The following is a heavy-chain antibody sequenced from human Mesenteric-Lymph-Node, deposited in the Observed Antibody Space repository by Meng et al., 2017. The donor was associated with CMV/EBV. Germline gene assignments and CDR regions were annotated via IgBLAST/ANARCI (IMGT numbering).Heavy chain of an antibody. CDR1: GFTFSSYA. J-gene: IGHJ4*02. CDR2: ISYDGSNK. Sequence: GGSLRLSCAASGFTFSSYAMHWVRQAPGKGLEWVAVISYDGSNKYYADSVKGRFTISRDNSKNTVYLQMNSLRAEDTAVYFCARDWGLTVYYFDFWGQGTLVTVSS. CDR3: ARDWGLTVYYFDF. D-gene: IGHD4-11*01. V-gene: IGHV3-30-3*01.